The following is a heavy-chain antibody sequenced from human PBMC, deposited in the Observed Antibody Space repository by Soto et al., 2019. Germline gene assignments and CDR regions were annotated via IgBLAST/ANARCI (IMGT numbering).Heavy chain of an antibody. V-gene: IGHV3-23*01. CDR2: ISGSGGTT. D-gene: IGHD1-26*01. J-gene: IGHJ6*02. CDR1: GFTFSSYA. CDR3: ARDVWETTSRYYGLDL. Sequence: GPLSLSWAASGFTFSSYAMTWVRQAPVKRLEWVSGISGSGGTTSYTDSVKGRFTISRDNSKKTLFLEMKSLGVEDTAVYFCARDVWETTSRYYGLDLWGLGTTVTVSS.